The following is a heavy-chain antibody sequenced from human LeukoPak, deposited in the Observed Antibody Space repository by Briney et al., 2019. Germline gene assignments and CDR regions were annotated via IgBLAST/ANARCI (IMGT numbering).Heavy chain of an antibody. J-gene: IGHJ6*02. CDR1: GFTFSSYT. Sequence: GGSLRLSCAASGFTFSSYTMHWVRQAPGKGLEYVAAIISHGGSTYYANSVQGRFTISRDDSKNTLYLQMGSLRAEDKAVYYCARVMMGATKSNYNYYVMDVWGQGTTVTVSS. V-gene: IGHV3-64*01. CDR2: IISHGGST. D-gene: IGHD1-26*01. CDR3: ARVMMGATKSNYNYYVMDV.